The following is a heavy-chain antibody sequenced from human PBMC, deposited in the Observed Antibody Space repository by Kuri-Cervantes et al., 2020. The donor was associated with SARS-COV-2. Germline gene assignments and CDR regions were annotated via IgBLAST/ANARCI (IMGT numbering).Heavy chain of an antibody. CDR2: INPSGGST. CDR3: ERDEDRSGYDY. CDR1: GYTFTSYY. Sequence: ASVKVSCKASGYTFTSYYMHWVRQAPGQGLEWMGIINPSGGSTSYEQKFQGGVTMTRDTSTSIVYMELSSLRSEDTGVYCCERDEDRSGYDYWGQGALVTVSS. J-gene: IGHJ4*02. V-gene: IGHV1-46*01. D-gene: IGHD5-12*01.